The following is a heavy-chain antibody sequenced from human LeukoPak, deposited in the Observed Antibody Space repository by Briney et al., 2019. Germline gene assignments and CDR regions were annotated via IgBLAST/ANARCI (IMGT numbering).Heavy chain of an antibody. CDR1: GFTFSSYA. J-gene: IGHJ4*02. D-gene: IGHD2-21*02. CDR2: ISGSGGST. V-gene: IGHV3-23*01. Sequence: GGSLRLSCAASGFTFSSYAMNWVRQAPGKGLEWVSAISGSGGSTYYADSVKGRFTISRDNSKNTLYLQMNSLRAEDTAVYYCARAYCGGDCYSIDYWGQGTLVTVSS. CDR3: ARAYCGGDCYSIDY.